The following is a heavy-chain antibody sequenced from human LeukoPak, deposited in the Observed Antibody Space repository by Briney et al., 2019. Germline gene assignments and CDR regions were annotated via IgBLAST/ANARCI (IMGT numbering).Heavy chain of an antibody. V-gene: IGHV1-69*13. CDR3: ARAGGSYSRDYYYGMDV. J-gene: IGHJ6*02. CDR2: VIPIFGTA. CDR1: GGTFSSYA. D-gene: IGHD1-26*01. Sequence: ASVKVSCKASGGTFSSYAISWVRQAPGQGLEWMGGVIPIFGTANYAQKFQGRVTITADESTSTAYMELSSLRSEDTAVYDCARAGGSYSRDYYYGMDVWGQGTTVTVSS.